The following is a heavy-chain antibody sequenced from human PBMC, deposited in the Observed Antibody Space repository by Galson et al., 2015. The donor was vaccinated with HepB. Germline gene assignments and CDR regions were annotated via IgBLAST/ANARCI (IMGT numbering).Heavy chain of an antibody. CDR3: AKGSITGTTEVPGMDV. Sequence: SLRLSCAASGFTFSSYAMSWVRQAPGKGLEWVSAISGSGGSTYYADSVKGRFTISRDNSKNTLYLQMNSLRAEDTAVYYCAKGSITGTTEVPGMDVWGQGATVTVSS. V-gene: IGHV3-23*01. J-gene: IGHJ6*02. CDR1: GFTFSSYA. D-gene: IGHD1-20*01. CDR2: ISGSGGST.